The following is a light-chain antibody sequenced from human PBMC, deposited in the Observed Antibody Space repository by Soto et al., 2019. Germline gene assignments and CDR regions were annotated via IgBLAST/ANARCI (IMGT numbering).Light chain of an antibody. V-gene: IGKV1-12*01. Sequence: DIQMTQSPSTVSASVGDGVTITCRASQGITSWLAWYQQKPGKAPRLLIYAASTLQSGIPSRFSGSGSGTDFTLTISSLQPEDFAIYYCQQTDNFPLTFGGGTKVEIK. J-gene: IGKJ4*01. CDR2: AAS. CDR3: QQTDNFPLT. CDR1: QGITSW.